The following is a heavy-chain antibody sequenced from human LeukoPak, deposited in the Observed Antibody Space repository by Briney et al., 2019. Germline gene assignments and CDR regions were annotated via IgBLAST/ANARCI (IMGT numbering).Heavy chain of an antibody. D-gene: IGHD3-10*01. V-gene: IGHV4-59*01. CDR1: GGSISSYY. J-gene: IGHJ4*02. CDR2: IYYSGST. Sequence: SETLSLTCTVPGGSISSYYWSWIRQPPGKGLEWIGYIYYSGSTNYNPSLKSRVTISVDTSKNQFSLKLSSVTAADTAVYYCARGTGYFDYWGQGTLVTVSS. CDR3: ARGTGYFDY.